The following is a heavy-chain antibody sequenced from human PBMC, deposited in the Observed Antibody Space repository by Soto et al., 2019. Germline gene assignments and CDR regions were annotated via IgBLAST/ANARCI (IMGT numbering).Heavy chain of an antibody. Sequence: GGSLRLSCAASGFTFSNAWMSWVRQAPGKGLEWVGRIKSKTDGGTTDYAAPVKGRFTISRDDSKNTLYLQMNSLKTEDTAVYYCTTNFISGFKVDAFDIWLGGGAFDIWGQGTMVTVSS. CDR1: GFTFSNAW. D-gene: IGHD1-20*01. J-gene: IGHJ3*02. CDR2: IKSKTDGGTT. CDR3: TTNFISGFKVDAFDIWLGGGAFDI. V-gene: IGHV3-15*01.